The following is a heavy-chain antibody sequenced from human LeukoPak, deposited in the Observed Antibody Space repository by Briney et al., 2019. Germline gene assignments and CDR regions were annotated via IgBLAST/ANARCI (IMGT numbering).Heavy chain of an antibody. V-gene: IGHV3-7*01. J-gene: IGHJ4*02. CDR2: IKQEGSAR. CDR3: ARDPGIAAAGTVGYFDS. Sequence: GGSLRLSCVASGVSFSSYWMSWVRQTPGKGLEWVANIKQEGSARYYVDSVTGRFTISRDNAMNSLYLQMNSLRVEDTAVYYCARDPGIAAAGTVGYFDSWGQGILVTVSS. D-gene: IGHD6-13*01. CDR1: GVSFSSYW.